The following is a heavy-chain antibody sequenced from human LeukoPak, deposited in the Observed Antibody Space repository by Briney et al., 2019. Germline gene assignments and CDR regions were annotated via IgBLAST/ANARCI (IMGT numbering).Heavy chain of an antibody. V-gene: IGHV4-30-2*01. J-gene: IGHJ5*02. Sequence: SETLSLTCTVSGGSISSGGYYWSWIRQPPGKGLEWIGYIYHSGSTYYNPSLKSRVTISVDRSKNQFSLKLSSVTAADTAVYYCARESNADNWFDPWGQGTLVTVSS. CDR2: IYHSGST. CDR1: GGSISSGGYY. CDR3: ARESNADNWFDP.